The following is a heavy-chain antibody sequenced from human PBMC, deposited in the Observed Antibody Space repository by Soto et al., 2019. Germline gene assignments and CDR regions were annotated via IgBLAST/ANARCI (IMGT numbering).Heavy chain of an antibody. CDR3: ARDEYYGSGTASDYYYYYGMDV. V-gene: IGHV1-2*02. D-gene: IGHD3-10*01. J-gene: IGHJ6*02. CDR1: GYTFTGYY. Sequence: ASVKVSCKASGYTFTGYYMHWVLQSPGQWLDWMGWINPNSGGTNYAQKFQGRVTMTRDTSISTAYMELSRLRSDDTAVYYCARDEYYGSGTASDYYYYYGMDVWGQGTTVTVSS. CDR2: INPNSGGT.